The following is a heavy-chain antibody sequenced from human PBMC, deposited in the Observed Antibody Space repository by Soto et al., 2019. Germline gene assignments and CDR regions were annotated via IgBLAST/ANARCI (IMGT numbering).Heavy chain of an antibody. D-gene: IGHD1-26*01. Sequence: QVQLVQSGAEVRKPGASVTVSCRSSGDSFNDYYIHWVRQAPGQGFEWMGWINPNGGVTKYAQKCQGLVSMTSDTSIRTVYMQLSRRRSDDTAVYYCATESRGATATLADYYFYMDVWGTGTTVTVSS. J-gene: IGHJ6*03. CDR3: ATESRGATATLADYYFYMDV. CDR1: GDSFNDYY. CDR2: INPNGGVT. V-gene: IGHV1-2*04.